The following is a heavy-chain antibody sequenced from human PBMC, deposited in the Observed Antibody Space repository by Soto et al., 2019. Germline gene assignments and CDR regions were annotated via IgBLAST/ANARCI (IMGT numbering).Heavy chain of an antibody. J-gene: IGHJ4*02. D-gene: IGHD6-25*01. CDR3: ARYRTSGAWSKFDY. CDR1: GLTISSASYY. V-gene: IGHV4-31*03. Sequence: QVLLQESGPRLMKPSQTLSLTCSVSGLTISSASYYWSWIRQHPGKCLEWVGNIYYNGSTYYSPSLKSRVTLWLDTSKNQCSLRLTSVTAADTAVYYCARYRTSGAWSKFDYWGRGTLVTVSS. CDR2: IYYNGST.